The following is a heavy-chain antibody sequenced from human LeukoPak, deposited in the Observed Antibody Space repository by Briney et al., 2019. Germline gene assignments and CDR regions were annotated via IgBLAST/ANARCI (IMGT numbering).Heavy chain of an antibody. CDR1: GGSFSGYY. V-gene: IGHV4-34*01. CDR2: INHSGST. Sequence: SETLSLTCAVYGGSFSGYYWSWIRQPPGKGLEWIGEINHSGSTNYNPSLKSRVTISVDTSKNQFSLKLSSATAADTAVYYCAFGAAAFDYWGQGTLVTVSS. J-gene: IGHJ4*02. D-gene: IGHD6-13*01. CDR3: AFGAAAFDY.